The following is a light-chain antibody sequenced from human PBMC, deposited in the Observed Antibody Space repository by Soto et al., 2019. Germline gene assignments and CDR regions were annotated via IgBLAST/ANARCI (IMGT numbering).Light chain of an antibody. CDR3: QSYDGSLSGSV. V-gene: IGLV1-40*01. Sequence: QSVLTQPPSASGTPGQRVTISCSGSSSNIGGNYVYWYQQLPGTAPKLLIYGNTKRPSGVPDRFSGSKSGTSASLAITGLQAEDEADYYCQSYDGSLSGSVFGGGTKLTVL. CDR2: GNT. CDR1: SSNIGGNY. J-gene: IGLJ2*01.